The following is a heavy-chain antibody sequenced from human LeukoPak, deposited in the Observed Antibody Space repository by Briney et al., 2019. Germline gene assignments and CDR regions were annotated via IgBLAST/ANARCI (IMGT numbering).Heavy chain of an antibody. Sequence: ASVKVSCKASGYTFTGYYMHWVRQAPGKGLEWMGGFDPEDGETIYAQKFQGRVTMTEDTSTDTAYMELSSLRSEDTAVYYCATSHYYDSSGYSLAGGFQPWGQGTLFTVSS. CDR1: GYTFTGYY. J-gene: IGHJ1*01. V-gene: IGHV1-24*01. D-gene: IGHD3-22*01. CDR2: FDPEDGET. CDR3: ATSHYYDSSGYSLAGGFQP.